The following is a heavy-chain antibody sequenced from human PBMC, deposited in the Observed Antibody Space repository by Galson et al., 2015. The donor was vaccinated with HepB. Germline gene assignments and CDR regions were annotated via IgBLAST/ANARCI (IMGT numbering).Heavy chain of an antibody. D-gene: IGHD4-17*01. CDR2: IDWDDDQ. CDR3: ARTRATTVVDY. Sequence: PALVKPTQTLTLTCTFSGFSLSTSGMCVSWIRQPPGEALEWLARIDWDDDQYYNTSLKTRLTISKDTSKNQVVLRMTNMDPVDTATYFCARTRATTVVDYWGQGTLVTVSS. V-gene: IGHV2-70*11. J-gene: IGHJ4*02. CDR1: GFSLSTSGMC.